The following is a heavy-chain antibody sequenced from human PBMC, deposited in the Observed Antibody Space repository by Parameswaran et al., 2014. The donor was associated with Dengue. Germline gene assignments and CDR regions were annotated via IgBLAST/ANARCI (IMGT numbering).Heavy chain of an antibody. CDR3: ASRGRGDYEGSDY. Sequence: KVSCKASGYSFTSYWITWVRQMPGKGLEWMGRIDPSDSYTNYNPSFQGHVTISGDKSISTAYLQWSSLKASDTAIYYCASRGRGDYEGSDYWGQGTLVTVSS. CDR1: GYSFTSYW. V-gene: IGHV5-10-1*01. CDR2: IDPSDSYT. J-gene: IGHJ4*02. D-gene: IGHD4-17*01.